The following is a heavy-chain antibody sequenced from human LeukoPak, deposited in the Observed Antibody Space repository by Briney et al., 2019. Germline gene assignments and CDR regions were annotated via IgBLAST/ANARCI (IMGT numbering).Heavy chain of an antibody. CDR3: ARDQDIVVVVAATPTYFDY. CDR2: ISGSGGST. Sequence: GGSLRLSCAASGFTFASYAMRWVRQAQGKGLGWVSAISGSGGSTYYADSVKGRFTISRDNSKNTLYLQMNSLRAEDTAVYYCARDQDIVVVVAATPTYFDYWGQGTLVTVSS. J-gene: IGHJ4*02. V-gene: IGHV3-23*01. D-gene: IGHD2-15*01. CDR1: GFTFASYA.